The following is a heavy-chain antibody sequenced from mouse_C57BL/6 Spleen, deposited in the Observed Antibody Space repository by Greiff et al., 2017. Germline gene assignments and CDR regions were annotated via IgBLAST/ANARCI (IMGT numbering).Heavy chain of an antibody. Sequence: QVQLQQPGAELVKPGASVKMSCKASGYTFTSYWITWVKQRPGQGLEWIGDIYPGSGSTNYNEKFKSKATLTVDTSSSTAYMQLISLTSEDSAVYYCARWDYGYAWYFDVWGTGTTVTVSS. V-gene: IGHV1-55*01. CDR3: ARWDYGYAWYFDV. J-gene: IGHJ1*03. CDR2: IYPGSGST. CDR1: GYTFTSYW. D-gene: IGHD2-2*01.